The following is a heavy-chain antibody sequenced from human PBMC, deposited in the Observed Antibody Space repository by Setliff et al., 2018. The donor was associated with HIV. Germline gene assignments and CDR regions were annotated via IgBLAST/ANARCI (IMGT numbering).Heavy chain of an antibody. V-gene: IGHV3-9*01. CDR1: GFTFDDFA. J-gene: IGHJ5*02. CDR2: VSWNSGSI. CDR3: AKSPNRYSPLDWFDP. D-gene: IGHD5-18*01. Sequence: GGSLRLSCAASGFTFDDFAIHWVRQAPGKGLEWVAGVSWNSGSIGYADSVKGRFTISRDNAKNSLYLQMNSLRSEDTALYYCAKSPNRYSPLDWFDPWGQGTLVTVSS.